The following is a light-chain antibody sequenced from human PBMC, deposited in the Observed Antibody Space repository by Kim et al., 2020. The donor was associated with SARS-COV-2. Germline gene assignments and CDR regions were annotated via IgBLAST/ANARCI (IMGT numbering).Light chain of an antibody. J-gene: IGKJ1*01. CDR1: RNIREW. CDR3: QQYNTYFPT. Sequence: DIQMTQFPSSLSASVGDRVTITCRASRNIREWLAWYQQKPGKAPKLLISDASSLESGVPSRFSGSGSGSHFTLTISSLLPDDFATYYCQQYNTYFPTFGQGTKVDIK. V-gene: IGKV1-5*01. CDR2: DAS.